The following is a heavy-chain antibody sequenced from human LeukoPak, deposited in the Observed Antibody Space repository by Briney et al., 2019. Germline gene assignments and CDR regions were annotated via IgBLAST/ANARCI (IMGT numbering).Heavy chain of an antibody. D-gene: IGHD6-6*01. J-gene: IGHJ4*02. CDR1: GGSISSYY. CDR2: IYYSGST. V-gene: IGHV4-59*01. Sequence: SETLSLTCTVSGGSISSYYWSWIRQPPGKGLEWIGYIYYSGSTNYNPSLKSRVTISVDTSKNQFSLKLSSVTAADAAVYYCAIFEYGGGPVSYWGQGTLVTVSS. CDR3: AIFEYGGGPVSY.